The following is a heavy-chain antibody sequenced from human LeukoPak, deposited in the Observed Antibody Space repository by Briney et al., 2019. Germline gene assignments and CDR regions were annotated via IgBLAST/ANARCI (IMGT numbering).Heavy chain of an antibody. J-gene: IGHJ5*02. D-gene: IGHD4-17*01. Sequence: PSQTLSLTCTVSGGSISSGDYYWSWIRQPPGKGLEWIGYIYYSGSTYYNPSLKSRVTISVDTSKNQFSLKLSSETAADTAVYYCARVPFITVTTKTGYGNNWFDPWGQGTLVTVSS. CDR2: IYYSGST. V-gene: IGHV4-30-4*01. CDR3: ARVPFITVTTKTGYGNNWFDP. CDR1: GGSISSGDYY.